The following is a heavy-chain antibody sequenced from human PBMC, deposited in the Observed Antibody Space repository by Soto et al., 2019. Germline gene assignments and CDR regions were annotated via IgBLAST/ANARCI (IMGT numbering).Heavy chain of an antibody. CDR2: VIPMLRTP. D-gene: IGHD3-10*01. CDR1: GDAFNSYT. Sequence: QLQLVQSGAEVKKPGSSVKVSCEASGDAFNSYTVTWVRQAPGQGLEWMGGVIPMLRTPNYAQRFQGRVTITADEFTSTTYMELGGLRSDDTAVYYCAAGREDFYDSTTYFTTYLDYWGQGTLVTVSS. CDR3: AAGREDFYDSTTYFTTYLDY. V-gene: IGHV1-69*01. J-gene: IGHJ4*02.